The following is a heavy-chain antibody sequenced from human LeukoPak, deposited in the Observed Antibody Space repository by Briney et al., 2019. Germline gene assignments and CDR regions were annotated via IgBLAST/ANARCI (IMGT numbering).Heavy chain of an antibody. V-gene: IGHV3-11*01. Sequence: XGSLRLSCAASGFTFXXYYMSWIRQAPGKGLEWVSYISSSGSTIYYADSVKGRFTISRDNAKNSLYLQMNSLRAEDTAVYYCARTDYYGSGSYYPFDYWGQGTLVTVSS. CDR1: GFTFXXYY. CDR3: ARTDYYGSGSYYPFDY. J-gene: IGHJ4*02. CDR2: ISSSGSTI. D-gene: IGHD3-10*01.